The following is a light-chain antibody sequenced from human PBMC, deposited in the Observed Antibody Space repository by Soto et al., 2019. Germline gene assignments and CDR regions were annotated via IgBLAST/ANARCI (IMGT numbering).Light chain of an antibody. CDR3: SSYTTTTWV. CDR2: EVS. V-gene: IGLV2-14*01. J-gene: IGLJ3*02. CDR1: SSDVGGYNY. Sequence: QSALTQPASVSGSPGQSITISCTGTSSDVGGYNYVSWYQQHPGKAPQLMIYEVSNRPSGVSNRFSGSKSGNTASLTISGLQEEDEGDYYCSSYTTTTWVFGGGTKLTVL.